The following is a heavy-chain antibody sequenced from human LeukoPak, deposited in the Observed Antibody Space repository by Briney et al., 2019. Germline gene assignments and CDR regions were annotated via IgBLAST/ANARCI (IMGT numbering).Heavy chain of an antibody. Sequence: GGSLRLSCTASGFTFSTCAMNWVRQAPGKGLEWVSAISGSGGSTYYADSVKGRFTISRDNSKNTLYLQMNSLRAEDTAVYYCAKTASSPWELLPYFDYWGQGTLVTVSS. V-gene: IGHV3-23*01. CDR1: GFTFSTCA. CDR3: AKTASSPWELLPYFDY. J-gene: IGHJ4*02. D-gene: IGHD1-26*01. CDR2: ISGSGGST.